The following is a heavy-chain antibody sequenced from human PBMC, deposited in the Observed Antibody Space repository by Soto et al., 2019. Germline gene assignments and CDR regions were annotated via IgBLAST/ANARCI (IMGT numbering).Heavy chain of an antibody. Sequence: GSLRLSCAASGFTFSSYAMSWVRQAPGKGLEWVSAISGSGGSTYYADSVKGRFTISRDNAKNTLYLQMNSLRAEDTAVYYCARGVAGLNDYWGQGTLVTVSS. J-gene: IGHJ4*02. CDR2: ISGSGGST. CDR3: ARGVAGLNDY. D-gene: IGHD6-13*01. V-gene: IGHV3-23*01. CDR1: GFTFSSYA.